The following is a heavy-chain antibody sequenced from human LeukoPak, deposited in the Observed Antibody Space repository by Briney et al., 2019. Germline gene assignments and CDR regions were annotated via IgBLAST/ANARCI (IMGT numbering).Heavy chain of an antibody. D-gene: IGHD3-22*01. J-gene: IGHJ6*03. CDR2: IYSGGST. Sequence: PGGALRLSCAASGFTVSSNYMSWVRQAPGKGLEWVSFIYSGGSTYYADSVKGRFTISRDNSKNTLYLQMNSLRAEDTAVYYCARAYYDSSGYYYYYYMDVWGKGTTVAISS. V-gene: IGHV3-53*01. CDR1: GFTVSSNY. CDR3: ARAYYDSSGYYYYYYMDV.